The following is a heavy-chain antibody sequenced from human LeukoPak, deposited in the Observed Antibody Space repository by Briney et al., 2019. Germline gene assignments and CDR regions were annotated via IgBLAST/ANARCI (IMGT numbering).Heavy chain of an antibody. CDR2: IYYTGRT. J-gene: IGHJ4*02. CDR3: ARRIESLYYFDY. Sequence: SETLSLTCTVSGGSISSNYWSWIRQPPGKGLEWIAYIYYTGRTNYNPSLKSRVTISLDTSNSQFSLKLSSVTAADTAVYYCARRIESLYYFDYWGQGTLVTVSS. V-gene: IGHV4-59*01. D-gene: IGHD2-8*01. CDR1: GGSISSNY.